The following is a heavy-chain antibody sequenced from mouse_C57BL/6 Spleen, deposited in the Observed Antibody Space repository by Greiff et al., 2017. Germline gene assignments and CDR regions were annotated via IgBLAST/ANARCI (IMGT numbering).Heavy chain of an antibody. Sequence: VQLKESGPGLVKPSQSLSLTCSVTGYSITSGYYWNWIRQFPGNKLEWMGYLSYDGSNNYNPYLKNRIPITRDTSKNQFFLKLNSVTTEDTATYYCARNGYGNYFDYWGQGTTRTVSS. CDR3: ARNGYGNYFDY. V-gene: IGHV3-6*01. CDR1: GYSITSGYY. J-gene: IGHJ2*01. CDR2: LSYDGSN. D-gene: IGHD2-1*01.